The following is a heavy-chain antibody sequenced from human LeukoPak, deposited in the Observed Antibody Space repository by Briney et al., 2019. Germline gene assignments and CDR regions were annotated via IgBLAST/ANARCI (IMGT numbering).Heavy chain of an antibody. CDR2: IYYSGST. V-gene: IGHV4-59*01. Sequence: SETLSLTCTVSGGSISGDYWSWIRQPPGKGLEWIGYIYYSGSTNYSPSLKSRVTISVDTSKNQFSLKLSSVTAADTAIYYCAXXGXSSKWFGRWGQGTLVTVS. CDR3: AXXGXSSKWFGR. D-gene: IGHD6-13*01. CDR1: GGSISGDY. J-gene: IGHJ5*02.